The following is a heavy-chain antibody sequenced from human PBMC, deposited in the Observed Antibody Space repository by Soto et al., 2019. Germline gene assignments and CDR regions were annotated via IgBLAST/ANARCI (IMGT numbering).Heavy chain of an antibody. CDR3: ASVTTMEPYYYMDV. D-gene: IGHD3-10*01. CDR1: GYTFTSYG. Sequence: ASVKVSCKASGYTFTSYGISWVRQAPGQGLEWMGWISAYNGNTNYAQKLQGRVTMTTDTSTSTAYMELRSLRSDDTAVYYCASVTTMEPYYYMDVWGKGTTVTVSS. V-gene: IGHV1-18*01. J-gene: IGHJ6*03. CDR2: ISAYNGNT.